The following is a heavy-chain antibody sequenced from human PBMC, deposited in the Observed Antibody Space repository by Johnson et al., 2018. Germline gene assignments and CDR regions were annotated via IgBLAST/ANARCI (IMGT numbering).Heavy chain of an antibody. J-gene: IGHJ6*02. Sequence: QVQLLESGAEVKKXGASVKVSCKASGYTFTSYDINWVRQATGQGLEWMGWMNPNSGNTNYAQKFQGRVTMTTDTPTSTGYMERRSLRSDDTAVYYCARVLYGDFASMDVWGQGTTVTVSS. CDR1: GYTFTSYD. CDR3: ARVLYGDFASMDV. CDR2: MNPNSGNT. V-gene: IGHV1-8*01. D-gene: IGHD2-21*02.